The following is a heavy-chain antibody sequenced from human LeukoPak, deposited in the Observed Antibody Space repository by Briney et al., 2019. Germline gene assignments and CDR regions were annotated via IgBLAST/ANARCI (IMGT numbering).Heavy chain of an antibody. Sequence: GGSLRLSCAASEFTSSTSWMTWVRQAPGKGLEWVANIKLDGSEKYYVDSVKGRFTISRDNSKNTLYLQMNSLRAEDTAVYYCAPDPRESRLPPFDYWGQGTLVTVSS. CDR3: APDPRESRLPPFDY. D-gene: IGHD3-10*01. J-gene: IGHJ4*02. CDR1: EFTSSTSW. CDR2: IKLDGSEK. V-gene: IGHV3-7*03.